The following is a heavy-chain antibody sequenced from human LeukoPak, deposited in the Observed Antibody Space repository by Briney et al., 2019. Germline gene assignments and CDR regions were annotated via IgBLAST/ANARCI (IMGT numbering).Heavy chain of an antibody. Sequence: SVKVSCKASGGTFSSYAISWVRQAPGQGLEWMGGIIPIFGTANYAQKFQGRVTITADESTSTAYMELSSLRSEDTAVYYCAKTPGRIAAAGTGVRIFDYWGQGTLVTVSS. CDR1: GGTFSSYA. D-gene: IGHD6-13*01. V-gene: IGHV1-69*13. CDR3: AKTPGRIAAAGTGVRIFDY. CDR2: IIPIFGTA. J-gene: IGHJ4*02.